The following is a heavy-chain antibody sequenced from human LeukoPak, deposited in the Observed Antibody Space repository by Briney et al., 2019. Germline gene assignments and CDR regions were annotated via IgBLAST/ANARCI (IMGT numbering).Heavy chain of an antibody. CDR1: GFTFSSYA. V-gene: IGHV3-30*04. D-gene: IGHD3-16*02. J-gene: IGHJ4*02. Sequence: GGSLRLSCAASGFTFSSYAMHWVRQAPGKGLEWVAVISYDGSNKYYADSVKGRFTISRDNSKNTLYLQMNSLRAEDTAVYYCARGLGLSDYWGQGTLVTVSS. CDR3: ARGLGLSDY. CDR2: ISYDGSNK.